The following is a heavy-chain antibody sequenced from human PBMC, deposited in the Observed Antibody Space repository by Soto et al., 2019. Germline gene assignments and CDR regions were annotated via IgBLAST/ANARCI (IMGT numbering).Heavy chain of an antibody. J-gene: IGHJ4*02. CDR2: ISGSGGRT. Sequence: GGSLRLSCAASGFTFSSHAMTWVRQAPGEGLEWVSGISGSGGRTYYADSVKGRFTISRDNSKNTLYLQMHGLRVEDTAVYYCVKNWEDFAYSNFLDYWGQGTLVTVSS. CDR3: VKNWEDFAYSNFLDY. CDR1: GFTFSSHA. D-gene: IGHD4-4*01. V-gene: IGHV3-23*01.